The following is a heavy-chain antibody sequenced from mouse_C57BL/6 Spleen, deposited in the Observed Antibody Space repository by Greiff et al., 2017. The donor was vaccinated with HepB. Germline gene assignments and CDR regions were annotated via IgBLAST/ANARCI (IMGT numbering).Heavy chain of an antibody. CDR2: IYPRSGNT. Sequence: QVQLQQSGAELARPGASVKLSCKASGYTFTSYGISWVKQRTGQGLEWIGEIYPRSGNTYYNEKFKGKATLTADKSSSTAYIELRSLTSEDSAVYFCAIEGYYCSSYGWYFDVWGTGTTVTVSS. V-gene: IGHV1-81*01. CDR1: GYTFTSYG. CDR3: AIEGYYCSSYGWYFDV. D-gene: IGHD1-1*01. J-gene: IGHJ1*03.